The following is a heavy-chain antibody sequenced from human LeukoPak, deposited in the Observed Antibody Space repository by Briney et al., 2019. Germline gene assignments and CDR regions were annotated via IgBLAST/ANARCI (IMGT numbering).Heavy chain of an antibody. J-gene: IGHJ4*02. V-gene: IGHV3-33*01. Sequence: GGSLRLSCAASGFTFSSYGMHWVRQAPGKGLEWVAVIWYDGSNKYYADSVKGRFTISRDNSKNTLYLQMNSLRAEDTAVYYCARESNSGSYSYYFDYWGQGTLVTVSS. D-gene: IGHD1-26*01. CDR3: ARESNSGSYSYYFDY. CDR1: GFTFSSYG. CDR2: IWYDGSNK.